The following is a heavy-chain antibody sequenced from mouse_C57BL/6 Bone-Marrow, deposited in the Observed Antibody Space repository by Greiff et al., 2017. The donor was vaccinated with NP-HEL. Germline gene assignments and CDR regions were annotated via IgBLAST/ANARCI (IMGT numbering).Heavy chain of an antibody. CDR1: GFTFSSYA. D-gene: IGHD2-1*01. CDR3: ARDGEDGKGFDY. Sequence: EVKLVESGGGLVKPGGSLKLSCAASGFTFSSYAMSWVRQTPEKRLEWVATISDGGSYTYYPDNVKGRFTISRDNAKNNLYLQMSHLKSEDTAMYYCARDGEDGKGFDYWGQGTTLTVSS. V-gene: IGHV5-4*01. J-gene: IGHJ2*01. CDR2: ISDGGSYT.